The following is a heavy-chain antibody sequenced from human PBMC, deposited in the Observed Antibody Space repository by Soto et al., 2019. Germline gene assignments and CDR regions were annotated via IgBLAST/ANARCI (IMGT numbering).Heavy chain of an antibody. CDR3: ARDPVITMVRGVL. CDR2: IIPILGIA. J-gene: IGHJ4*02. V-gene: IGHV1-69*08. Sequence: QVQLVQSGAEVKKPGSSVKVSCKASGGTFSSYTISWVRQAPGQGLEWMGRIIPILGIANYAQKFQGRVTITADKSTSTAYMELRSLRSEDTAVYYCARDPVITMVRGVLWGQGTLVTVS. D-gene: IGHD3-10*01. CDR1: GGTFSSYT.